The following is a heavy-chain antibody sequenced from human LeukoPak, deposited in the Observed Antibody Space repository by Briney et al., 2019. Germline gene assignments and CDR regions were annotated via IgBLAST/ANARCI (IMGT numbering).Heavy chain of an antibody. Sequence: GESLKISCKGSGYNFVSHWIAWVRQMPGKGLEWMGIIYPGDSNTRYSPSFQGQVTISADKSITTAYLQWSSLKTSDTGIYYCVRLWDNCFDYWGQGTLVTVSS. CDR1: GYNFVSHW. J-gene: IGHJ4*02. CDR3: VRLWDNCFDY. D-gene: IGHD1-20*01. CDR2: IYPGDSNT. V-gene: IGHV5-51*01.